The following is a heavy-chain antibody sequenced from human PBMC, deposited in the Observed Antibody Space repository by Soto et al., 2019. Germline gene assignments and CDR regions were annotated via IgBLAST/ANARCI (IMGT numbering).Heavy chain of an antibody. Sequence: PSETLSLTCTVSGGSISSSSYYWGWIRQPPGKGLEWIGSIYYSGSTNYNPSLKSRVTISVDTSKNQFSLKLSSVTAADTAVYYCARGAYYDFWSGPMDVWGQGTTVTVSS. CDR3: ARGAYYDFWSGPMDV. V-gene: IGHV4-39*07. CDR2: IYYSGST. J-gene: IGHJ6*02. CDR1: GGSISSSSYY. D-gene: IGHD3-3*01.